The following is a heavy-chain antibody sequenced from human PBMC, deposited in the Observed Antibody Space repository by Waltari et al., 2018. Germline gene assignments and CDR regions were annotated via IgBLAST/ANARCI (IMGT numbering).Heavy chain of an antibody. Sequence: QVQLVQSGAEVKKPGSSVKVSCKASGGTFSSYAISWVRQAPGQGLEWMGGITPILGIANYAQKVQGRVTITADKSTSTAYMELSSLRSEDTAVYYCARSGYSYGLPYYYYGMDVWGQGTTVTVSS. CDR2: ITPILGIA. D-gene: IGHD5-18*01. V-gene: IGHV1-69*10. CDR1: GGTFSSYA. J-gene: IGHJ6*02. CDR3: ARSGYSYGLPYYYYGMDV.